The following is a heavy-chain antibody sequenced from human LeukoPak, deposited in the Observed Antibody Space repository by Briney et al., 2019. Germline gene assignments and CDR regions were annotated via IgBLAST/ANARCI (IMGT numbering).Heavy chain of an antibody. Sequence: PGRSLRLSCAASGFTFVDYAMHWVRQAPGKGLEWVSGISWNSGRIGYADSVKGRFTISRDNARNSLSLQMNSLRADDTAGYFVAKDGHSIFDWLLYSFGYFDLWGRGTLVTVSS. J-gene: IGHJ2*01. CDR1: GFTFVDYA. V-gene: IGHV3-9*01. D-gene: IGHD3-9*01. CDR2: ISWNSGRI. CDR3: AKDGHSIFDWLLYSFGYFDL.